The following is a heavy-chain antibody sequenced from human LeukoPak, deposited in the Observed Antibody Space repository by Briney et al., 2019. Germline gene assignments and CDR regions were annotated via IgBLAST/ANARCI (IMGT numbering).Heavy chain of an antibody. Sequence: SETLSLTCTVSGGSISSYYWSWIRQPPGKGLEWIGYIYNSGSTNYNPSLKSRVTISVDSSKNQFSLKLSSVTAADTAVYFCARGTYSSSWLHFDYWGQGTLVTVSS. D-gene: IGHD6-13*01. CDR2: IYNSGST. CDR3: ARGTYSSSWLHFDY. J-gene: IGHJ4*02. CDR1: GGSISSYY. V-gene: IGHV4-59*01.